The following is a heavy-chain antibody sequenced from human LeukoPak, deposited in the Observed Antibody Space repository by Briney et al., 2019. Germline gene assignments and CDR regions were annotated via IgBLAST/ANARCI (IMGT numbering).Heavy chain of an antibody. J-gene: IGHJ4*02. V-gene: IGHV3-21*01. CDR1: GFTFSSYS. CDR2: ISSSSSYI. D-gene: IGHD3-22*01. Sequence: GGSLRLSCAASGFTFSSYSMNWVRQAPGKGLEWVSSISSSSSYIYYADSVKGRFTISRDNAKNSLYLQMNSLRAEDTAVYYCAREFRYYYDSSGYYLFDYWGQGTLVTVSS. CDR3: AREFRYYYDSSGYYLFDY.